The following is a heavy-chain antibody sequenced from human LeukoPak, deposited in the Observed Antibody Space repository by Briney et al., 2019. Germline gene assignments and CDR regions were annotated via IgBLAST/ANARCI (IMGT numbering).Heavy chain of an antibody. CDR1: GFTFSNYA. J-gene: IGHJ6*02. CDR3: ARDAWVVTATSLSHYYYYGMDV. Sequence: GGSLRLSCAASGFTFSNYAMSWVRQAPGKGLEWVSAISGGGGSTYYADSVKGRFTISRDNSKNTLYLQMNSLRAEDTAVYYCARDAWVVTATSLSHYYYYGMDVWGQGTTVTVSS. D-gene: IGHD2-21*02. CDR2: ISGGGGST. V-gene: IGHV3-23*01.